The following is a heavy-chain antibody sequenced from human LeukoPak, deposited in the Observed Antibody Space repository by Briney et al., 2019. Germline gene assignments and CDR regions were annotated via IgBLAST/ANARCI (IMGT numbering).Heavy chain of an antibody. CDR1: GGSFSGYY. D-gene: IGHD1-14*01. CDR2: INHSGST. CDR3: ARGGKTHWFDP. J-gene: IGHJ5*02. Sequence: SETLSLTCAVYGGSFSGYYWSWIRQPPGKGLEWIGEINHSGSTNYNPSLKSRVTISVDTSKNQFSLKLSSVTAADTAVYCCARGGKTHWFDPWGQGTLVTVSS. V-gene: IGHV4-34*01.